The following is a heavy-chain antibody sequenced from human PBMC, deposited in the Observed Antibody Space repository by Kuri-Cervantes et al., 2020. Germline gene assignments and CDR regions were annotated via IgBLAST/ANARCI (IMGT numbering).Heavy chain of an antibody. CDR1: GGSVSSGSYY. J-gene: IGHJ4*02. CDR3: ARARGDYYFDY. CDR2: IYHSGST. D-gene: IGHD2-21*02. Sequence: SETLSLTCTVSGGSVSSGSYYWSWIRQPPGKGLEWIGSIYHSGSTYYNPSLKSRVTISVDTSKNQFSLKLSSVTAADTAVYYCARARGDYYFDYWGQGTLVTVSS. V-gene: IGHV4-61*01.